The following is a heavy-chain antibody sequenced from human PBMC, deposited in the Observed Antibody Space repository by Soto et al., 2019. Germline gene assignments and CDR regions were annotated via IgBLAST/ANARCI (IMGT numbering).Heavy chain of an antibody. Sequence: SEAVCVSCTVSDRSISGGGYDWSWIRQHPGKGLEWIGYIYYSGSTYYNPSLKSRVTISVDTVKNQFSLKLSSVTAADTAVYYCARNYDPFDYWGQGTLVTVSS. CDR2: IYYSGST. CDR3: ARNYDPFDY. D-gene: IGHD5-12*01. CDR1: DRSISGGGYD. V-gene: IGHV4-31*02. J-gene: IGHJ4*02.